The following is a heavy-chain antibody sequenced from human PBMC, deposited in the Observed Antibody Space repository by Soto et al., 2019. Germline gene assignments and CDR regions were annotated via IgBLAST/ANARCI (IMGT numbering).Heavy chain of an antibody. CDR1: GFTFSSYA. CDR2: ISYDGSNK. CDR3: ARAIRPGAGRDDLDY. Sequence: QVQLVESGGGVVQPGRSLRLSCAASGFTFSSYAMHWVRQAPGKGLEWVAVISYDGSNKYYADSVKGRFTISRDNSKNTLYLQMNSLRAEDTAVYYCARAIRPGAGRDDLDYWGQGNLVTVSS. V-gene: IGHV3-30-3*01. J-gene: IGHJ4*02. D-gene: IGHD1-26*01.